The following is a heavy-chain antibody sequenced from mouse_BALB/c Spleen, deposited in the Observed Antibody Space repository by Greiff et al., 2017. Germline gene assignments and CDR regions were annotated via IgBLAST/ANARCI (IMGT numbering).Heavy chain of an antibody. CDR1: GFTFSSYA. Sequence: EVKVVESGGGLVKPGGSLKLSCAASGFTFSSYAMSWVRQTPEKRLEWVATISSGGSYTYYPDSVKGRFTISRDNAKNTLYLQMSSLRSEDTAMYYCARQGTTTVVAPYYFDYWGQGTTLTVSS. J-gene: IGHJ2*01. D-gene: IGHD1-1*01. CDR3: ARQGTTTVVAPYYFDY. V-gene: IGHV5-9-3*01. CDR2: ISSGGSYT.